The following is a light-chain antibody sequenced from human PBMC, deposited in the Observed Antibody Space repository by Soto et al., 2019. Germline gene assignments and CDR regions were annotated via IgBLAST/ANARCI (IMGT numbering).Light chain of an antibody. CDR1: QSVDND. J-gene: IGKJ2*01. CDR2: DAS. CDR3: QQLNSYPRT. Sequence: EIVMTQSPATLSVSPGDRATLSCRASQSVDNDLAWYQQKPGQPPRLLIYDASTRATGIPATFSGSQSGTEFTLTISSLLSEDFPTYYCQQLNSYPRTFGQGTKLEIK. V-gene: IGKV3D-15*01.